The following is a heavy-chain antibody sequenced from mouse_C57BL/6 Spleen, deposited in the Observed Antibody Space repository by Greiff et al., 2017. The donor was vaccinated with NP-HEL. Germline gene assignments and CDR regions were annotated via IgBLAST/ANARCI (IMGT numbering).Heavy chain of an antibody. J-gene: IGHJ1*03. CDR2: INPNNGGT. CDR3: ARRPYYGSSLPYWYFDV. Sequence: VQLQQSGPELVKPGASVKIPCKASGYTFTDYNMDWVKQSHGKSLEWIGDINPNNGGTIYNQKFKGKATLTVDKSSSTAYMELRSLTSEDTAVYYCARRPYYGSSLPYWYFDVWGTGTTVTVSS. D-gene: IGHD1-1*01. V-gene: IGHV1-18*01. CDR1: GYTFTDYN.